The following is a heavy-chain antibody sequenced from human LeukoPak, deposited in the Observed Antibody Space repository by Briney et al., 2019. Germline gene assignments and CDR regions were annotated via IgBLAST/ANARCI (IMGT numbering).Heavy chain of an antibody. CDR2: IYPGDSDT. CDR3: ARLVGYCSGGSCYHFDY. V-gene: IGHV5-51*01. Sequence: GESLKISCKGSGYSFTSYWIGWVRQMPGKGLEWMGIIYPGDSDTRYSPSFRGQVTISADKSISTAYQQWSSLKASDTAMYYCARLVGYCSGGSCYHFDYWGQGTLVTVSS. CDR1: GYSFTSYW. D-gene: IGHD2-15*01. J-gene: IGHJ4*02.